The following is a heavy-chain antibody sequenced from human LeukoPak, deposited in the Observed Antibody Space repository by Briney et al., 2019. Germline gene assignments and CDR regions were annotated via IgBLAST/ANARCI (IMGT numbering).Heavy chain of an antibody. Sequence: SVKVSCKASGDTFSSYAISWVRQAPGQGLEWMGGIIPIFGTANYAQKFQGRVTITADESTSTAYMELSSLRSEDTAVYYCARGTFMGWYMDVWGKGTTVTVSS. D-gene: IGHD1-14*01. CDR2: IIPIFGTA. J-gene: IGHJ6*03. V-gene: IGHV1-69*13. CDR1: GDTFSSYA. CDR3: ARGTFMGWYMDV.